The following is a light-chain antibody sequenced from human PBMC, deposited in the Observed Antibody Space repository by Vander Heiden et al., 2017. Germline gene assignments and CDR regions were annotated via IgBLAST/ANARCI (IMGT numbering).Light chain of an antibody. CDR2: SAS. J-gene: IGKJ2*01. Sequence: ETVLTQSPGTLSLSPGERATLSCRASQSVSSSYLAWYQQKPGQAPRLLMYSASSRATGIPDRFSGSGSGTDFTLTISRLEPEDFAVYYCQQYGSSHTFGQGTKLEIK. CDR1: QSVSSSY. CDR3: QQYGSSHT. V-gene: IGKV3-20*01.